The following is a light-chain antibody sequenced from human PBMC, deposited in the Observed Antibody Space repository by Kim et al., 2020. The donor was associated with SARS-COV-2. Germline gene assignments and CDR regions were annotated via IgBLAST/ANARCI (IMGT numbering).Light chain of an antibody. V-gene: IGLV10-54*01. CDR3: SAWDSSLSAWV. CDR2: RNN. CDR1: SNNVGNQG. J-gene: IGLJ3*02. Sequence: QAGLTQPPSVSKGLRQTATLTCTGNSNNVGNQGAAWLQQHLGHPPKLLSYRNNNRPSGISERLSASSSGNTASLTITGLQPEDEADYYCSAWDSSLSAWVFGGGTQLTVL.